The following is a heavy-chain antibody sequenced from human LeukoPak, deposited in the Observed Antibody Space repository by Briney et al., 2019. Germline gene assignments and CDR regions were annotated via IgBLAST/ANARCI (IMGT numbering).Heavy chain of an antibody. CDR1: GFTFSSYG. J-gene: IGHJ4*02. CDR3: AKDPSDTVTTEG. Sequence: PGGSLRLSCAASGFTFSSYGMHGVRQAPGKGLEGVAVISYDGSNKYYADSVKGRFTISRDNSKNTLYLQMNSLRAEDTAVYYCAKDPSDTVTTEGWGQGTLVTVSS. V-gene: IGHV3-30*18. D-gene: IGHD4-17*01. CDR2: ISYDGSNK.